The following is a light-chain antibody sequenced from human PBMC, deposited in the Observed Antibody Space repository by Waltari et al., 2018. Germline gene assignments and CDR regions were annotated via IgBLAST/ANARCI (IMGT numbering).Light chain of an antibody. CDR2: KAS. Sequence: DIQMTQSPSTLSAAVGDRVTFTCRASQEINNWLAWYQQQPGKAPKVLIYKASILESGGSSRFSGSGSGTEFTLTINSLQADDSATYYCQQYKSYPVTFGPGTKVDVK. CDR1: QEINNW. CDR3: QQYKSYPVT. V-gene: IGKV1-5*03. J-gene: IGKJ1*01.